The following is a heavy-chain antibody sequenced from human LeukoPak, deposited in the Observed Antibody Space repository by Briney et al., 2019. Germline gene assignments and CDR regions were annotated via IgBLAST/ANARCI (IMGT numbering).Heavy chain of an antibody. Sequence: SETLSLTCTASGGSISTSSYSWGWIRQPPGKGLEWIGSIYYSGSTYYNPSLKSRVTISVDTSKNQFSLKLSSVTAADTAVYYCARNRGYYIAAAHYYWGQGTLVTVSS. CDR3: ARNRGYYIAAAHYY. CDR2: IYYSGST. CDR1: GGSISTSSYS. D-gene: IGHD6-13*01. J-gene: IGHJ4*02. V-gene: IGHV4-39*07.